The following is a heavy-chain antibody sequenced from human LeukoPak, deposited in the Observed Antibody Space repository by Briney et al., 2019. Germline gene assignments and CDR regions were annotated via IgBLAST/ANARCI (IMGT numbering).Heavy chain of an antibody. V-gene: IGHV4-4*07. CDR2: FNSRATT. J-gene: IGHJ4*02. CDR1: GGSITNYY. D-gene: IGHD3-9*01. Sequence: PSETLSLTCSVSGGSITNYYWSWIRQPARMGLEGIGRFNSRATTYSTPPLRSRVSLSGDESKNQLSLKMYSVTAADTAVYYCVRGDGLTGYPDYWGQGTLVTVSS. CDR3: VRGDGLTGYPDY.